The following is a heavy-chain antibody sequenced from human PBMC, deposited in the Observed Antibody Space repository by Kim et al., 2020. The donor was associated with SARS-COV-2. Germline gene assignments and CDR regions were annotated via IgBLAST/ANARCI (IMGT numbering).Heavy chain of an antibody. CDR1: GGFISSDVW. CDR3: ARNHPGGQVSLPDY. V-gene: IGHV4-4*02. J-gene: IGHJ4*02. D-gene: IGHD2-8*01. CDR2: IYHSGTT. Sequence: SEAMSLTCAVSGGFISSDVWWNWVRQSPGKGLEWMGEIYHSGTTFYNPSLESRVTISVDKSRNQFSLKLTSMTAADTAIYFCARNHPGGQVSLPDYWGRG.